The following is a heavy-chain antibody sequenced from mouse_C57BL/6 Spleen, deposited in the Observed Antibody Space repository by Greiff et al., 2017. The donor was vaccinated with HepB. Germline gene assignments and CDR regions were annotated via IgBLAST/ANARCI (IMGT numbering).Heavy chain of an antibody. CDR3: AIGYGNYWYFDV. D-gene: IGHD2-1*01. Sequence: QVQLQQPGAELVKPGASVKVSCKASGYTFTSYWMHWVKQRPGQGLEWIGRIHPSDSDTNYNQKFKGKATLTVDKSSSTAYMQISSLTSEDSAVYYCAIGYGNYWYFDVWGTGTTVTVSS. J-gene: IGHJ1*03. CDR2: IHPSDSDT. V-gene: IGHV1-74*01. CDR1: GYTFTSYW.